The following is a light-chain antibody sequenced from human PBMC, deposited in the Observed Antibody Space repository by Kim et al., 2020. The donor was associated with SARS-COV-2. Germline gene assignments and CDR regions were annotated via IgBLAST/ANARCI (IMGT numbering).Light chain of an antibody. J-gene: IGKJ4*01. CDR1: QSISSY. CDR3: QQSYSSLLT. CDR2: AAS. V-gene: IGKV1-39*01. Sequence: ASVVDRVTITCRASQSISSYLNWYQQKPQKAPKLLIYAASSLQSGVPSRFSGSGSGTDFTLTISSLQPEDFATYYCQQSYSSLLTFGGGTKVDIK.